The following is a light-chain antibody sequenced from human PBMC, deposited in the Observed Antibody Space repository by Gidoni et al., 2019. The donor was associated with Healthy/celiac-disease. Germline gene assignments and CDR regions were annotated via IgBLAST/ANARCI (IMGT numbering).Light chain of an antibody. CDR3: QQYNSYPMCS. CDR1: QSISSW. J-gene: IGKJ2*04. CDR2: KAS. V-gene: IGKV1-5*03. Sequence: DIQMTQSPSTLSASVGDRVTITCRASQSISSWLAWYQQKPGKAPKLLIYKASSLESGVPSRCGGSGSGTEFTLTISSLQPDDVATYYCQQYNSYPMCSFGQGTKLEIK.